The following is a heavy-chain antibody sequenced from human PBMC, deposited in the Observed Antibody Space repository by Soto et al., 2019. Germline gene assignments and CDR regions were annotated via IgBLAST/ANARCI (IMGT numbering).Heavy chain of an antibody. CDR1: GFTFSGYG. D-gene: IGHD3-22*01. V-gene: IGHV3-33*01. CDR3: ARGVRNYYGSSGYYPSFDY. CDR2: IWYDGSNK. J-gene: IGHJ4*02. Sequence: GGSLRLSCAASGFTFSGYGMHWVRQAPGKGLEWVAVIWYDGSNKYYADSVKGRFTISRDNSKNTLYLQMNSLRAEDTAVYYCARGVRNYYGSSGYYPSFDYWGQGTLVTVSS.